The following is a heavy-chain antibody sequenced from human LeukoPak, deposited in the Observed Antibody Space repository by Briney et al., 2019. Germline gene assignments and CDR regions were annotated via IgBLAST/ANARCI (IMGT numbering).Heavy chain of an antibody. CDR2: IYHSGST. D-gene: IGHD3-10*01. CDR1: GYSISSGYY. Sequence: SETLSLTCTVSGYSISSGYYWGWIRQPPGKGLEWIGSIYHSGSTYYNPSLKSRVTISVDTSKNQFSLKLSSVTAADTAVYYCARDNYGSGSYYRDYWGQGTLVTVSS. CDR3: ARDNYGSGSYYRDY. J-gene: IGHJ4*02. V-gene: IGHV4-38-2*02.